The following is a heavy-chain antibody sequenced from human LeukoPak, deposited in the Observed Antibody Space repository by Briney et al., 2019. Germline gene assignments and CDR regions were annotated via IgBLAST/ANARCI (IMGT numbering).Heavy chain of an antibody. J-gene: IGHJ5*02. V-gene: IGHV3-30*18. CDR1: GFTFSSYG. CDR2: ISYDGSNK. Sequence: GSLRLSCAASGFTFSSYGMHWVRQAPGKGLERVAVISYDGSNKYYADSVKGRFTISRDNSKNTLYLQMNSLRAEDTAVYYCAKGQLTGIRYYYDSSGPSAWGQGTLVTVSS. D-gene: IGHD3-22*01. CDR3: AKGQLTGIRYYYDSSGPSA.